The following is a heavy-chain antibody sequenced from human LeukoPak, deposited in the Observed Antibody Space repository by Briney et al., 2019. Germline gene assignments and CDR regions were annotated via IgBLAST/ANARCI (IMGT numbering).Heavy chain of an antibody. J-gene: IGHJ6*02. V-gene: IGHV3-9*01. D-gene: IGHD2-2*01. CDR2: ISWNSGSI. CDR1: GFTFDDYA. CDR3: ARDGCSSTSCYVNYYGMDV. Sequence: PGRSLRLSCAASGFTFDDYAMHWVRQAPGKGLEWVSGISWNSGSIGYADSVKGRFTISRDNAKNSLYLQMNSLRAEDTAVYYCARDGCSSTSCYVNYYGMDVWGQGTTVTVSS.